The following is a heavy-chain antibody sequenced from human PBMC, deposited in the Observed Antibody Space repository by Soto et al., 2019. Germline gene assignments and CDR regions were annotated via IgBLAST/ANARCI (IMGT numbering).Heavy chain of an antibody. CDR2: ISSSSSTI. V-gene: IGHV3-48*01. J-gene: IGHJ4*02. Sequence: EVQLVESGGGLVQPGGSLRLSCVASGFTFSNYGMNWVRQAPGKGLEWVSHISSSSSTIYYAEAVKGRFTISRDNAKNSLYLHMTSLRGEDTAVYYCASSFITTVGTTGWGQGTLVTVSS. CDR1: GFTFSNYG. CDR3: ASSFITTVGTTG. D-gene: IGHD1-1*01.